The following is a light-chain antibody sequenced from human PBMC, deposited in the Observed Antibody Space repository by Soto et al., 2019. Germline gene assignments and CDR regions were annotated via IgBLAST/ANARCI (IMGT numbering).Light chain of an antibody. J-gene: IGKJ1*01. CDR3: QQTSSIPWT. CDR1: QISRY. Sequence: EIQMTQSPSSLSASVGDRVTITCRASQISRYLNWYQQKPGKAPQLLIYTASSLQSGVPSRFSGSGSGTDFTLTISSLQPEDFATYYCQQTSSIPWTFGQGTKVEIK. CDR2: TAS. V-gene: IGKV1-39*01.